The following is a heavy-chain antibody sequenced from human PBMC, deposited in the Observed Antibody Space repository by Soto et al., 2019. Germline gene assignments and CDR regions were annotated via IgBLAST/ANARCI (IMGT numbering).Heavy chain of an antibody. V-gene: IGHV4-59*01. Sequence: PSETLSLTCTVAGGSISSYYWSWIRQPPGKGLEWIGYIYYSGSTNYNPSLKSRVTISVDTSKNQFSLKLSSVTAADTAVYYCARDGSDYGDYGMDVWGQGTTVIVSS. CDR3: ARDGSDYGDYGMDV. CDR1: GGSISSYY. J-gene: IGHJ6*02. D-gene: IGHD4-17*01. CDR2: IYYSGST.